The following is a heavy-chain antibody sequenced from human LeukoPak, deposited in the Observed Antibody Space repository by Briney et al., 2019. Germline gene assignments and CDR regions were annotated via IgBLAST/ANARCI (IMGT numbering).Heavy chain of an antibody. J-gene: IGHJ6*02. CDR3: ARGELFMDV. D-gene: IGHD1-26*01. CDR2: INHSGST. V-gene: IGHV4-34*01. Sequence: PSETLSLTCAVYGGSFSGYYWSWIRQPPGKGLEWIGEINHSGSTNYNPSLKSRVTISVDTTKNQFSLKLSSVTAADTAVYYCARGELFMDVWGQGTTVTVSS. CDR1: GGSFSGYY.